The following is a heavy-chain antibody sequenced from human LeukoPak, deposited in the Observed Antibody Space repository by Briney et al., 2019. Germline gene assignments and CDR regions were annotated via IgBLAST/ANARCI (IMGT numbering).Heavy chain of an antibody. D-gene: IGHD3-9*01. J-gene: IGHJ6*02. V-gene: IGHV1-46*03. CDR3: ARVKRDYDILTGYFGGGYYYGMDV. Sequence: ASVKVSCKASGYTFTSHYMHWVRQAPGQGLEWMGIINPGGGSTSYAQKFQGRVTMTRDTSTSTVYMELSSLRSEDTAVYYCARVKRDYDILTGYFGGGYYYGMDVWGQGTTVTVSS. CDR2: INPGGGST. CDR1: GYTFTSHY.